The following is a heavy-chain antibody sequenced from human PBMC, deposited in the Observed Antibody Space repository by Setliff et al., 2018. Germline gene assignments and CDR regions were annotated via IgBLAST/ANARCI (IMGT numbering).Heavy chain of an antibody. Sequence: PGGSLRLSCAASGLTFNNYAMSWIRQAPGKGLEWVSAIGGGGEYRYYVDSVKGRFTISRDNYKNTLYLDMSGLRADDTAVYYCARDLIRGAPNWFDPWGQGTLVTVSS. V-gene: IGHV3-23*01. CDR2: IGGGGEYR. D-gene: IGHD3-10*01. CDR1: GLTFNNYA. CDR3: ARDLIRGAPNWFDP. J-gene: IGHJ5*02.